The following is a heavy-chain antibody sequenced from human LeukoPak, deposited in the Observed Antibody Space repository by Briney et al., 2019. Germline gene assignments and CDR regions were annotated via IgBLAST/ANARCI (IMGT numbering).Heavy chain of an antibody. D-gene: IGHD3-3*01. CDR3: AREGIRSKTFDY. J-gene: IGHJ4*02. CDR1: GFTFSSYA. V-gene: IGHV3-30-3*01. Sequence: AGGSLRLSCAASGFTFSSYAMHWVRQAPGKGLEWVAVISYDGSNKYYADSVKGRFTISRDNSKNTLYLQMNSLRAEDTAVYYCAREGIRSKTFDYWGQGTLVTVSS. CDR2: ISYDGSNK.